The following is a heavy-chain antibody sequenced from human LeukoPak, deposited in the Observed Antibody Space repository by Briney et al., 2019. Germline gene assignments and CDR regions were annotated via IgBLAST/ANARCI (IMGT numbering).Heavy chain of an antibody. D-gene: IGHD5-18*01. J-gene: IGHJ4*02. V-gene: IGHV1-18*01. CDR3: ARELPRGTDTAVVDYFDY. CDR1: GYTFTSYG. Sequence: ASVKVSCKASGYTFTSYGISWVRQAAGHGLECMGWISAYNVNTNYAQKLQGRVTMTTDTSTSTAYMELRSLRSDDTAVYYCARELPRGTDTAVVDYFDYWGQGTLVTVSS. CDR2: ISAYNVNT.